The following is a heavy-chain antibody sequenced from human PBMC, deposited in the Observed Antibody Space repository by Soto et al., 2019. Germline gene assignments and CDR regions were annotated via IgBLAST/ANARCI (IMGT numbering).Heavy chain of an antibody. Sequence: EVQLVESGGGFVQPGGSLRLSCAASGFTFSSYWMHWVRQVPGKGLVWVSRIKSDASTIMYADSVKGRFTISRDNAKNTLYLQVNSLRPEDTAVYYCVRGGSANYYGLFDSWGQGTLVTVSS. CDR1: GFTFSSYW. CDR2: IKSDASTI. D-gene: IGHD1-26*01. J-gene: IGHJ4*02. CDR3: VRGGSANYYGLFDS. V-gene: IGHV3-74*03.